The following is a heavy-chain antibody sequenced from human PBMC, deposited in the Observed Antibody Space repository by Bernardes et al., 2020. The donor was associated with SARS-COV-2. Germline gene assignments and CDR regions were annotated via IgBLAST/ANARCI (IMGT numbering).Heavy chain of an antibody. CDR2: MNPNSGNT. Sequence: ASVKVSCKASGYTFTSYDINWVRQATGQRLEWMGWMNPNSGNTGYAQKFQGRVTMTRNTSISTAYMELSSLRSEDTAVYYCARGSSRWNYPKSNWFDPWGQGTLVTVSS. J-gene: IGHJ5*02. V-gene: IGHV1-8*01. D-gene: IGHD1-7*01. CDR3: ARGSSRWNYPKSNWFDP. CDR1: GYTFTSYD.